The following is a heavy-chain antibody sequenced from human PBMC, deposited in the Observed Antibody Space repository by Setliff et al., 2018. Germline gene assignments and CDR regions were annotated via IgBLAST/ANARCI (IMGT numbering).Heavy chain of an antibody. J-gene: IGHJ3*02. Sequence: ASVKVSCKASGYTFTSHYMHWVRQAPGLGLEWMGTINPSSGRTSYAQKFQGRVTMTRDTSTSTVYMDMSSLRSEDTAVYYCATDVVAYHYEGAFVIGCQGTMLTVSS. CDR3: ATDVVAYHYEGAFVI. D-gene: IGHD3-22*01. CDR1: GYTFTSHY. CDR2: INPSSGRT. V-gene: IGHV1-46*03.